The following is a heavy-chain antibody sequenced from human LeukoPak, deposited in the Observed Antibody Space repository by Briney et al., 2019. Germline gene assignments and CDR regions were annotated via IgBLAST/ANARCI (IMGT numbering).Heavy chain of an antibody. J-gene: IGHJ5*02. CDR2: INHSGST. V-gene: IGHV4-34*01. Sequence: SETLSLTCAVYGGSFSGYYWSWIRQPPGKGLEWIGEINHSGSTNYNPSLKSRVTISVDTSKNQFSLKLSSVTAADTAVYYCAREVDYYDSSGYYRWFDPWGQGTLVTVSS. CDR1: GGSFSGYY. CDR3: AREVDYYDSSGYYRWFDP. D-gene: IGHD3-22*01.